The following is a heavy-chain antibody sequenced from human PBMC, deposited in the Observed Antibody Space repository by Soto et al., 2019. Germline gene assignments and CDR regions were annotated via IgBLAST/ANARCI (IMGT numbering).Heavy chain of an antibody. CDR3: ARRGLRDFREDWFDP. D-gene: IGHD4-17*01. CDR2: IIPIFGTA. CDR1: GGTFSSYA. Sequence: SVKVSCKASGGTFSSYAISWVRQAPGQGLEWMGGIIPIFGTANYAQKSQGRVTITADESTSTAYMELSSLRSEDTAVYYCARRGLRDFREDWFDPWGQGTLVTVSS. V-gene: IGHV1-69*13. J-gene: IGHJ5*02.